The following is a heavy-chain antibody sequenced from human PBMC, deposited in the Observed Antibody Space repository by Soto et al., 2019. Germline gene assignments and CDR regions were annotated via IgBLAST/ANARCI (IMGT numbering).Heavy chain of an antibody. Sequence: TETLSLNCTVSGGSISSYYWSWIRQPPGKGLEWIGYIYYSGSTNYNPSLKSRVTISVDTSKNQFSLKLSSVTAADTAVYYCASVPLLYGGNSYLDYWGQGTLVTVSS. V-gene: IGHV4-59*01. CDR2: IYYSGST. D-gene: IGHD2-21*02. J-gene: IGHJ4*02. CDR3: ASVPLLYGGNSYLDY. CDR1: GGSISSYY.